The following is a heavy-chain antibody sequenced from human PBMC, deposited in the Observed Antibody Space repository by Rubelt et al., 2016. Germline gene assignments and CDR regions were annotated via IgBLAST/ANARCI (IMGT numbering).Heavy chain of an antibody. CDR1: GGSISSYY. CDR3: ARHLGIGGVYDWFHP. CDR2: IFYSGST. J-gene: IGHJ5*02. V-gene: IGHV4-59*08. Sequence: GGSISSYYWSWIRQPPGKGLEWIGYIFYSGSTNYNPSLKSRVTMSVDTSKNQISLKLSSVTAADTAVYYCARHLGIGGVYDWFHPWGQGTLVTVSS. D-gene: IGHD5/OR15-5a*01.